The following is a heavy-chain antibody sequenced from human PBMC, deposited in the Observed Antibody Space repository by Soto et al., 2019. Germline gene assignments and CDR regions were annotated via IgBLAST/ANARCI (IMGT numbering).Heavy chain of an antibody. CDR2: ISAYNGNT. V-gene: IGHV1-18*01. CDR3: ARYLVYCTNGVCYPHSYYNGMDL. J-gene: IGHJ6*02. Sequence: ASVKVSCKASGYTFTSYGISWVRQAPGQGLEWMGWISAYNGNTNYAQKLQGRVTMTTDTSTSTAYMELRSLRSDDTAVYYCARYLVYCTNGVCYPHSYYNGMDLWVQGTTAT. CDR1: GYTFTSYG. D-gene: IGHD2-8*01.